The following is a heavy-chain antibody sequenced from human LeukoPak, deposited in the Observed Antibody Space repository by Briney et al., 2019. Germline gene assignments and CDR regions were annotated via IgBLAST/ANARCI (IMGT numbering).Heavy chain of an antibody. D-gene: IGHD6-19*01. CDR2: ISGSGGST. CDR3: AKDSSYGSGWYSNVDY. V-gene: IGHV3-23*01. CDR1: GFTFSSYA. J-gene: IGHJ4*02. Sequence: GGTLRLSCAASGFTFSSYAMSWVRQAPGKGLEWVSAISGSGGSTYYADSVKGRFTISRDNSKNTLYLQMNSLRAEDTAVYYCAKDSSYGSGWYSNVDYWGQGTLVTVSS.